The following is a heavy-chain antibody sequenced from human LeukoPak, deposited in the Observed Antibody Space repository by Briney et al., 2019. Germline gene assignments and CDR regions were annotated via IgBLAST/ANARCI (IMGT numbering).Heavy chain of an antibody. Sequence: PGGSLRLSCAASGFTFSSYEMNWVRQAPGKGLGWVSYISSSGSTIYYADSVKGRFTTSRDNSKNTLYVQMKSLRAEETAVYYCATGTYYNILTGYYRRRYFEYWGQATLVTVSS. D-gene: IGHD3-9*01. V-gene: IGHV3-48*03. CDR2: ISSSGSTI. CDR3: ATGTYYNILTGYYRRRYFEY. J-gene: IGHJ4*02. CDR1: GFTFSSYE.